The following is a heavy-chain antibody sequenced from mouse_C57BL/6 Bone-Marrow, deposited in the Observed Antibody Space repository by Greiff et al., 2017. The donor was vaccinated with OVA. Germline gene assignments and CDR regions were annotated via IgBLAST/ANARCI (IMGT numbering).Heavy chain of an antibody. V-gene: IGHV1-15*01. CDR1: GYTFTDYE. CDR3: TRGIGGSCYGYFDV. CDR2: IDPETGGT. J-gene: IGHJ1*03. Sequence: VQLQQSGAELVRPGASVTLSCKASGYTFTDYEMHWVKQTPVHGLEWIGAIDPETGGTAYNQKFKGKAILTADKSSSTAYMELRSLTSADSAVYYCTRGIGGSCYGYFDVWGTGTTVTVSS. D-gene: IGHD1-1*02.